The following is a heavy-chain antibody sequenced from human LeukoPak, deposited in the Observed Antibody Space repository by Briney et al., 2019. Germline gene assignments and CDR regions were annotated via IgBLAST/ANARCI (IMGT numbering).Heavy chain of an antibody. D-gene: IGHD5-24*01. Sequence: SETLSLTCTVSGGSISSYSWSWIRQPAGKGLEWIGRIYTSGSTNYNPSLKSRVTMSVDTSKNQFSLKLSSVTAADTAVYYCATEEMATKLYYFDYWGQGTLVTVSS. CDR2: IYTSGST. CDR3: ATEEMATKLYYFDY. J-gene: IGHJ4*02. V-gene: IGHV4-4*07. CDR1: GGSISSYS.